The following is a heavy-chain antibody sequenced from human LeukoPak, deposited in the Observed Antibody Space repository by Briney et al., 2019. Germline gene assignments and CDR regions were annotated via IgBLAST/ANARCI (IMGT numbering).Heavy chain of an antibody. CDR1: GFTFSSYA. D-gene: IGHD6-6*01. Sequence: PGGSLRLSCAASGFTFSSYAMSWVRQAPGKGLEWVSAISGSGGSTYYADSVKGRFTISRDNSKNTLYLQMNSLRAEDTAVYYCAKRTPLVIAARPVFDPWGQGTLVTVSS. CDR3: AKRTPLVIAARPVFDP. CDR2: ISGSGGST. V-gene: IGHV3-23*01. J-gene: IGHJ5*02.